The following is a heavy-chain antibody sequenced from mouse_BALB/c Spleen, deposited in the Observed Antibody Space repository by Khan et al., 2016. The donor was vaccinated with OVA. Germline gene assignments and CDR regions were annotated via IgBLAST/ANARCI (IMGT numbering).Heavy chain of an antibody. J-gene: IGHJ3*01. CDR3: ARREKYGYDPSWFAY. D-gene: IGHD2-2*01. CDR1: GYTLTSYW. V-gene: IGHV1-61*01. Sequence: QVQLQQSGAELVRPGASVKLSCKASGYTLTSYWMNWVKQRPGQGLEWIGMIDPSDSETHYNQIFKDKATLTVDKSSSTAYMHLSSLTSEDSAVYYCARREKYGYDPSWFAYWGQGTLVTVSA. CDR2: IDPSDSET.